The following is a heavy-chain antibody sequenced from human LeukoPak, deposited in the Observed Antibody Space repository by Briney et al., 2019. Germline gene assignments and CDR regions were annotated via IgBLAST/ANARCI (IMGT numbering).Heavy chain of an antibody. CDR3: ARLMAYDSSGYDYYGMDV. CDR2: IYYSGST. V-gene: IGHV4-59*08. J-gene: IGHJ6*02. Sequence: KPSETLSLTCTASGGSISSYYWSWIRQPPGKGLEWIGYIYYSGSTNYNPSLKSRVTISVDRSKNQFSLKLSSVTAADTAVYYCARLMAYDSSGYDYYGMDVWGQGTTVTVSS. CDR1: GGSISSYY. D-gene: IGHD3-22*01.